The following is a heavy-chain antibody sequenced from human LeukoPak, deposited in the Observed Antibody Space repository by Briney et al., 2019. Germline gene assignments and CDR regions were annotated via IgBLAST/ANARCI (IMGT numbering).Heavy chain of an antibody. Sequence: ASVKVSCKTSGYTFTDYHMHWVRQAPGQGPEWMGIINPRGGSTDYSQKFQGRITMTSGTSTSTVYMELSSLRSDDTAVYFCARVGSAAATADYWGQGTLVTVSS. J-gene: IGHJ4*02. CDR2: INPRGGST. D-gene: IGHD6-25*01. CDR1: GYTFTDYH. V-gene: IGHV1-46*01. CDR3: ARVGSAAATADY.